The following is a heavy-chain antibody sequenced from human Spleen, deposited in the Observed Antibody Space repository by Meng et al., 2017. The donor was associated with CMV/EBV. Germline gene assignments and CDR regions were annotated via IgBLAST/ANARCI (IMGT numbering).Heavy chain of an antibody. CDR1: GFSLSTSGMC. J-gene: IGHJ4*02. D-gene: IGHD1-26*01. CDR3: ARSLGATWGPRFYFFDY. CDR2: IDWDDDK. Sequence: SGPTLVKPTQTLTLTCTFSGFSLSTSGMCVSWVRQPPGKALEWLALIDWDDDKYYSTSLKTRLTISKDTSKNQVVLTMTNKDPVDTATYYCARSLGATWGPRFYFFDYWGQGTLVTVSS. V-gene: IGHV2-70*20.